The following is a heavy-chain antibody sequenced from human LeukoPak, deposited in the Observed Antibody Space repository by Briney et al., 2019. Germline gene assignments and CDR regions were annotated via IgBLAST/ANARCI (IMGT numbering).Heavy chain of an antibody. CDR3: ARAGGSTVSHSDY. Sequence: GGSLRLSCAASGFTFSSFGMHWVRQAPGKGLEWVAIIWPDGSNEVYIESVKGRFTISRDNSKNTLYLQMNSLRAEDTAVYYCARAGGSTVSHSDYWGQGTLVTVSS. V-gene: IGHV3-33*01. J-gene: IGHJ4*02. CDR2: IWPDGSNE. CDR1: GFTFSSFG. D-gene: IGHD4-17*01.